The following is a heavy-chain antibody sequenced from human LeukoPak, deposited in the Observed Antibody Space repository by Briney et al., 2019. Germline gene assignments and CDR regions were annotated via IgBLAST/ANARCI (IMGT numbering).Heavy chain of an antibody. CDR2: ISASGDSP. Sequence: PGRSLRLSCAASGFPFSSYPMSWVRQAPGKGLEWVSSISASGDSPYYADSVQGRFTISRDNSKNTLFLQMKSLRAEDTAVYYCANGSPLGHWGQGTLVTVPS. V-gene: IGHV3-23*01. J-gene: IGHJ4*02. D-gene: IGHD3-10*01. CDR1: GFPFSSYP. CDR3: ANGSPLGH.